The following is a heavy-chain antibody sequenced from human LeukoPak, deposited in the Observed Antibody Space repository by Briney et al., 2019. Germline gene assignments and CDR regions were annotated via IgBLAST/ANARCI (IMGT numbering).Heavy chain of an antibody. CDR2: IYYSGST. D-gene: IGHD6-19*01. J-gene: IGHJ3*02. CDR3: AREREYSSGWYNDAFDI. Sequence: SETLSLTCTVSGGSVSSGSYYWSWIRQPPGKGLEWIGYIYYSGSTNYNPSLKSRVTISVDTSKNQFSLKLSSVTAADTAVYYCAREREYSSGWYNDAFDIWGHGTMVTVSS. V-gene: IGHV4-61*01. CDR1: GGSVSSGSYY.